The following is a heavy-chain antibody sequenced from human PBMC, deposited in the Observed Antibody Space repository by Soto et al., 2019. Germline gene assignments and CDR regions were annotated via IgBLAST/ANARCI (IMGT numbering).Heavy chain of an antibody. Sequence: GGSLRLSCAASGFTLGRYGMSWVRQTPGKGLEWVSAVSPNGQGIYYADSVRGRCTISRDFSKNTVFLHVDSLRAEDTAVYYCAKDRDYPRDYFHYWGQGTLVTVAS. CDR2: VSPNGQGI. D-gene: IGHD3-10*01. V-gene: IGHV3-23*01. J-gene: IGHJ4*02. CDR3: AKDRDYPRDYFHY. CDR1: GFTLGRYG.